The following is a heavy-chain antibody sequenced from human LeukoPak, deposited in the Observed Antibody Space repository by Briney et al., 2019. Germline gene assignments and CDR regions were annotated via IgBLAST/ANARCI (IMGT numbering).Heavy chain of an antibody. V-gene: IGHV4-39*01. D-gene: IGHD3-22*01. J-gene: IGHJ6*03. CDR3: ARRADSSGYYYAPMDV. CDR2: IYYSGST. Sequence: SETLSLTCTVSGGSISSSSYCWGWIRQPPGKGLEWIGSIYYSGSTYYNPSLKSRVTISVDTSKNQFSLTLSSVTAADTAVYYCARRADSSGYYYAPMDVWGKGTTVTVSS. CDR1: GGSISSSSYC.